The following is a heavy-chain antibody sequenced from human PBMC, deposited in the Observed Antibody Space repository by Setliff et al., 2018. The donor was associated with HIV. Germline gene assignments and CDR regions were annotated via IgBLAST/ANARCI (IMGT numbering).Heavy chain of an antibody. CDR3: ARGFYSHRVKDAFDL. Sequence: SETLSLTCAVYGGSFSGYFWSWVRQPPGKGLEWIGDIHHSGGTNYNPSLRSRLTMSMDTPKNQVSLKLNSVTAADMAMYYCARGFYSHRVKDAFDLWGPGTMVTVSS. D-gene: IGHD3-10*01. J-gene: IGHJ3*01. CDR2: IHHSGGT. CDR1: GGSFSGYF. V-gene: IGHV4-34*01.